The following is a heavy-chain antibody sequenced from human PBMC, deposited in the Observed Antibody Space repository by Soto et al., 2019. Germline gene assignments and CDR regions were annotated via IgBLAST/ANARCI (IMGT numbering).Heavy chain of an antibody. D-gene: IGHD3-16*01. CDR2: IFHSGST. J-gene: IGHJ4*02. CDR1: GGSISSGGYY. CDR3: ARGGDYDNYFDY. V-gene: IGHV4-31*03. Sequence: VQLQESGPGLVKPTQTLSLTCTVSGGSISSGGYYWSWISQHPGKGLEWIGYIFHSGSTYYNPSLRSRVTTSVDTSKNQFSLKLSSVTAADTAVYYCARGGDYDNYFDYWGQGTLVTVSS.